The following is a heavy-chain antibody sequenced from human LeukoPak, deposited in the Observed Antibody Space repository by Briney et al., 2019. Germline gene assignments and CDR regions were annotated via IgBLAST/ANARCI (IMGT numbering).Heavy chain of an antibody. CDR3: ARLYPTTLTSYSSSL. CDR1: GGTFSSYA. Sequence: ASVKVSCKASGGTFSSYAISWVRQAPGQGLEWMGRIIPIFGTANYAQKFQGRVTITTDESTSTAYMELSSLRSEDTAVYYCARLYPTTLTSYSSSLWGQGTLVTVSS. J-gene: IGHJ4*02. D-gene: IGHD6-13*01. V-gene: IGHV1-69*05. CDR2: IIPIFGTA.